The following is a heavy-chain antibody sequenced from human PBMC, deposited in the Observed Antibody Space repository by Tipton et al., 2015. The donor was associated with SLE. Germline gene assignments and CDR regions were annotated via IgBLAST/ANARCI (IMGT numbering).Heavy chain of an antibody. CDR3: ARGEGYYGSGSYQGWFDP. J-gene: IGHJ5*02. D-gene: IGHD3-10*01. CDR1: GGSFNNYY. CDR2: INHSGST. Sequence: TLSLTCAVYGGSFNNYYWSWIRQPPGKGLEWIGEINHSGSTNYNPSLKSRVTISVDTSKNQISLKLDSVTAADTAVYYCARGEGYYGSGSYQGWFDPWGQGTLVTVSS. V-gene: IGHV4-34*01.